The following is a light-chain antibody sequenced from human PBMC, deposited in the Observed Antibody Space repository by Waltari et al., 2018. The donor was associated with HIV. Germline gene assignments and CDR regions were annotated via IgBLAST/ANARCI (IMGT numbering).Light chain of an antibody. CDR3: CASAGSSTGV. J-gene: IGLJ3*02. V-gene: IGLV2-23*02. Sequence: QSALTQPASVSGSPGQSITISCTGTSSDIGNYNLVSWYQQHPGKAPKLMIYEVTKRPAGVSSRFSGSKAGNTASLTISGLQAEDEADYYCCASAGSSTGVFCGGTQLTVL. CDR1: SSDIGNYNL. CDR2: EVT.